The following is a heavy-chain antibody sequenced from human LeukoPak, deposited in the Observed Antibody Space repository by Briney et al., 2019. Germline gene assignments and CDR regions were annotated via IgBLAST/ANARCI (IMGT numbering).Heavy chain of an antibody. Sequence: GRSLRLSCAASGFTFSSYGMHWVRQAPGKGLEWVAFIRYDGSNKYYADSVKGRFTISRDNSKNTLYLQMKSLRAEDTAVYYCAKDADDYYGSGSHPSFDPWGQGTLVTVSS. D-gene: IGHD3-10*01. J-gene: IGHJ5*02. CDR3: AKDADDYYGSGSHPSFDP. CDR2: IRYDGSNK. V-gene: IGHV3-30*02. CDR1: GFTFSSYG.